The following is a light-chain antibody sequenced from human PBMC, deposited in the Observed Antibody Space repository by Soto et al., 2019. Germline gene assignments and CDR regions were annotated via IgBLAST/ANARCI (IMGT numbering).Light chain of an antibody. J-gene: IGLJ2*01. CDR2: EVS. CDR3: SSYTNSTTRAVL. V-gene: IGLV2-14*01. CDR1: GSDAGGYNY. Sequence: QSALTQPASVSGSPGQSITISCTGTGSDAGGYNYVSWYQQHPGKAPKLMIYEVSNRPSGVSNRFSGSKSGNTASLTISGLQAEDEAASYCSSYTNSTTRAVLFGGGTKLTVL.